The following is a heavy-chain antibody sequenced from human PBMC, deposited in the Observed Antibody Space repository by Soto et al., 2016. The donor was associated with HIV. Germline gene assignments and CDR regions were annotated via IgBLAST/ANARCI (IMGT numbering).Heavy chain of an antibody. D-gene: IGHD2-2*01. V-gene: IGHV4-38-2*01. CDR1: GYSISSGYY. J-gene: IGHJ5*02. CDR2: IYHSGST. CDR3: ARGDQDCRSTSCYYNWFTP. Sequence: QVQLQESGPGLVKPSETLSLTCAVSGYSISSGYYWGWIRQPPGKGLGWIGSIYHSGSTYYNPSLKSRVTISVDTSKNQFSLKLSSVTAADTAVYYCARGDQDCRSTSCYYNWFTPGAREPWSPSPQ.